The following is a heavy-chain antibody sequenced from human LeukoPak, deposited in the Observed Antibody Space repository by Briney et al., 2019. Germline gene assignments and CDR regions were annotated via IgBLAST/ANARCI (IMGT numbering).Heavy chain of an antibody. CDR1: GFTFSTYE. Sequence: GGSLRLSCEASGFTFSTYEMNWVRQAPGKGLEWVSYISRSATTIYYADSVKGRFTISRDNAKNSLYLQMNSLRADDSAVYYCARGVDYWGQGTLVTVSS. V-gene: IGHV3-48*03. CDR2: ISRSATTI. CDR3: ARGVDY. J-gene: IGHJ4*02.